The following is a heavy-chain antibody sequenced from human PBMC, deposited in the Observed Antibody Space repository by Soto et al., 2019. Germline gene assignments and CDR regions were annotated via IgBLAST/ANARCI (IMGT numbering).Heavy chain of an antibody. D-gene: IGHD3-10*01. J-gene: IGHJ6*02. Sequence: QVQLVDSGGGVVQPGRSLRLSCAASGLTFSSYGMHWVRQAPGKGLEWVAVIWFDGTNKYYADSVKGRFVISRDNSKNTRYLQMNSLTAEDTAVYYCARGPRGMAATGPYYSNGMDVWGQGTTVTVSS. V-gene: IGHV3-33*01. CDR1: GLTFSSYG. CDR3: ARGPRGMAATGPYYSNGMDV. CDR2: IWFDGTNK.